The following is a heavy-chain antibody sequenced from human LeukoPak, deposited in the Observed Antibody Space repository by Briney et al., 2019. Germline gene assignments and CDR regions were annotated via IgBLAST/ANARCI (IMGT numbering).Heavy chain of an antibody. CDR3: ARTTEGYCRGRSCYSYYYYMDV. CDR1: TYSISSAYY. V-gene: IGHV4-61*01. D-gene: IGHD2-15*01. Sequence: SETLSLTCTVSTYSISSAYYWSWIRQPPGKGLEWIGYIYYSGSTNYNPSLKSRVTISVDTSKNQFSLKLSSVTAADTAVYYCARTTEGYCRGRSCYSYYYYMDVWGKGTTVTVSS. J-gene: IGHJ6*03. CDR2: IYYSGST.